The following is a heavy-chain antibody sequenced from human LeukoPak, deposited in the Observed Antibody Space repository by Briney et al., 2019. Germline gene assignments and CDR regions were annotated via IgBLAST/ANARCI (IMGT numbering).Heavy chain of an antibody. Sequence: SQTLSLTCAISGDSVSSNSAAWNWIRQSPPRGLEWLGRTYYRSKWYNDSAVSVKSRITINPDTSKNQFSLQLNSVTPEDTAVYYCARERIAAAGTYYFDYWGQGTLVTVSS. J-gene: IGHJ4*02. CDR3: ARERIAAAGTYYFDY. V-gene: IGHV6-1*01. CDR2: TYYRSKWYN. D-gene: IGHD6-13*01. CDR1: GDSVSSNSAA.